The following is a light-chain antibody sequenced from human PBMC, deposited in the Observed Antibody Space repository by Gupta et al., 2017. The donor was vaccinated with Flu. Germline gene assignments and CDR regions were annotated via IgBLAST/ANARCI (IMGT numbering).Light chain of an antibody. Sequence: SYVLTQPPSVSVEPRQTATVTCGGQNIATKSFHWSQQRPGQAPVLVVYDDNVRPSEIPARFSASNSGSAATLTINRVEAGDEADYYCQVWHSAAWVFGWGTKLTVL. V-gene: IGLV3-21*02. CDR3: QVWHSAAWV. CDR2: DDN. J-gene: IGLJ3*02. CDR1: NIATKS.